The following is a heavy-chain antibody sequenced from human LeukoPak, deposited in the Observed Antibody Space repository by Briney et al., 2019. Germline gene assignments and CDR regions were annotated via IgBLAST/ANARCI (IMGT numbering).Heavy chain of an antibody. V-gene: IGHV1-8*01. CDR3: ARCRRSSTSCYKY. CDR1: GYTFTSYD. J-gene: IGHJ4*02. Sequence: ASVKVSCKASGYTFTSYDINWVRQATGQGLEWMGWMNPNSGNTGYAQKFQGRVTMTRNTSISTAYMELSSLRSEDTAVYCCARCRRSSTSCYKYWGQGTLVTVSS. D-gene: IGHD2-2*02. CDR2: MNPNSGNT.